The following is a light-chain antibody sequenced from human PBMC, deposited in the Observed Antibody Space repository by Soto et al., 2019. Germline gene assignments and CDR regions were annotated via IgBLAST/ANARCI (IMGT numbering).Light chain of an antibody. CDR3: SSYAGINNLGV. V-gene: IGLV2-8*01. CDR1: STDVGGYKY. CDR2: EVN. Sequence: QSALTQPPSASGSPGQSVTISCTGTSTDVGGYKYVSWYQQHPGKAPKLMIFEVNKRPSWVPDRFSGSKSGNTASLTVSGLQAEDEADFYCSSYAGINNLGVFGTGAKLTVL. J-gene: IGLJ1*01.